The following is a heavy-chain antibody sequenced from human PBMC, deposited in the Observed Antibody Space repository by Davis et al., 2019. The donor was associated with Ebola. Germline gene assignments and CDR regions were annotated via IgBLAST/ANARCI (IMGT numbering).Heavy chain of an antibody. CDR2: IYHSGST. J-gene: IGHJ4*02. V-gene: IGHV4-30-2*01. D-gene: IGHD3-10*01. Sequence: PSETLSLTCAVSGGSISSGGYSGSWIRQPPGKGLEWIGYIYHSGSTYYNPSLKSRVTISVDRSKNQFSLKLSSVTAADTAVYYCARTYGSGRQYYFDYWGQGTLVTVSS. CDR1: GGSISSGGYS. CDR3: ARTYGSGRQYYFDY.